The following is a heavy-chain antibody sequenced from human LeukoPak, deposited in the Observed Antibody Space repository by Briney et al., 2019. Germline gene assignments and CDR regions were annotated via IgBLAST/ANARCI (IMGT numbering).Heavy chain of an antibody. J-gene: IGHJ4*02. V-gene: IGHV3-30*02. CDR1: GFTFSRYG. D-gene: IGHD1-26*01. CDR2: IRDDGSNK. Sequence: GGSLRLSCAASGFTFSRYGMHWVRQAPGKGLEWVAFIRDDGSNKHYADSVKGRFTISRDNSKNTLDLQMNSLRAEDTAVYYCAKRPIVGGYYFDYWGQGILVTVSS. CDR3: AKRPIVGGYYFDY.